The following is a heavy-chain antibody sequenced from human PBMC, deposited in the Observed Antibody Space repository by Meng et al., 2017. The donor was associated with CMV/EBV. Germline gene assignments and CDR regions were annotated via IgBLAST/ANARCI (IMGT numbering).Heavy chain of an antibody. CDR3: VRLQDSSGYYRVVVTIDY. D-gene: IGHD3-22*01. Sequence: GGSLRLSCAASGFTFSSYEMNWVRQAPGKGLEWVSYISSSGSTIYYADSVKGRFTISRDNAKNSLYLQMNSLRAEDTAVYYCVRLQDSSGYYRVVVTIDYWGQGTLVTVSS. J-gene: IGHJ4*02. V-gene: IGHV3-48*03. CDR1: GFTFSSYE. CDR2: ISSSGSTI.